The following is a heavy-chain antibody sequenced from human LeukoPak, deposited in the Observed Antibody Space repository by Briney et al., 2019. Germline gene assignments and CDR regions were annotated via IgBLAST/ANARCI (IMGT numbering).Heavy chain of an antibody. Sequence: GGSLRLSCAASGFTFSSYSMNWVRQAPGKGLEWVSYISSSSSTIYYADSVKGRFTISRDNAKNSLYLQMNSLRAEDTAVYYCAGVGIQLWLPYFDYWGQGTLVTVSS. J-gene: IGHJ4*02. CDR3: AGVGIQLWLPYFDY. CDR2: ISSSSSTI. V-gene: IGHV3-48*01. CDR1: GFTFSSYS. D-gene: IGHD5-18*01.